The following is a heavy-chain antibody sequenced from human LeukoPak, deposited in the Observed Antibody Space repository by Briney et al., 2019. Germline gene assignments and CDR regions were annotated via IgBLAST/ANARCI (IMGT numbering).Heavy chain of an antibody. Sequence: SETLSLTCTVSGGSITSYYWSWIRQPPGKGLEWIGYMYYGGSTNYNPSLKSRVTMSVDTSKNQFSLKLNSVTAADTAVYYCARRVTSNCFDPWGQGTLVTVSS. CDR2: MYYGGST. D-gene: IGHD2-21*02. J-gene: IGHJ5*02. CDR1: GGSITSYY. V-gene: IGHV4-59*08. CDR3: ARRVTSNCFDP.